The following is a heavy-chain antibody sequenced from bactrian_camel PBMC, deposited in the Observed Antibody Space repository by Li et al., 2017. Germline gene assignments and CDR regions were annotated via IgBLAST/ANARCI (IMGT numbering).Heavy chain of an antibody. CDR1: GITFSRHD. J-gene: IGHJ4*01. CDR3: AGRTDGNCGVWYLTTTSAFQY. V-gene: IGHV3S40*01. CDR2: ITSLPSLFRAA. Sequence: DVQLVESGGGLVQPGESLRLSCVASGITFSRHDMSWVRQAPGKEVEWVAGITSLPSLFRAASYADSVKGRFTISRDNAKNTVYLQMNSLKPEDTAMYYCAGRTDGNCGVWYLTTTSAFQYWGQGTQVTVS. D-gene: IGHD3*01.